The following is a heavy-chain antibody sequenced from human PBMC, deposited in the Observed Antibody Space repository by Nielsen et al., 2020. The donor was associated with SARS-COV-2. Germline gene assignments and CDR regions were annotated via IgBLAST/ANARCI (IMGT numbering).Heavy chain of an antibody. CDR2: IKQDGSEK. CDR1: GFTFSSYW. J-gene: IGHJ4*02. D-gene: IGHD3-22*01. V-gene: IGHV3-7*01. Sequence: GGSLRLSCAASGFTFSSYWMSWVRQAPGKGLEWVANIKQDGSEKYYVDSVKGRFTISRDNAKNSLYLQMNSLRAEDTAVYYCARESYYYDSSGYYRPFDYWGQGTLVTVSS. CDR3: ARESYYYDSSGYYRPFDY.